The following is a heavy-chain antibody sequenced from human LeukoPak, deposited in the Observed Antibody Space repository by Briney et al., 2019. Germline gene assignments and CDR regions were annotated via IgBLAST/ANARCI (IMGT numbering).Heavy chain of an antibody. CDR2: IYYSGGT. Sequence: PSETLSLTCTVSGGSISSYYWSWIRQPPGKGLEWIGYIYYSGGTNYNPSLKSRVTISVDTSKNQFSLKLSSVTAADTAVYYCARGSPYDSSGNFDYWGQGTLVTVSS. V-gene: IGHV4-59*01. CDR1: GGSISSYY. CDR3: ARGSPYDSSGNFDY. J-gene: IGHJ4*02. D-gene: IGHD3-22*01.